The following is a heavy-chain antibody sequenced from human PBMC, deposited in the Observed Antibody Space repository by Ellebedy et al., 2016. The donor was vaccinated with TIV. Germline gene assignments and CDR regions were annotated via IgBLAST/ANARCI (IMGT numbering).Heavy chain of an antibody. J-gene: IGHJ4*02. CDR1: GGTFSSYA. Sequence: SVKVSXXASGGTFSSYAISWVRQAPGQGLEWMGGIIPIFGTANYAQKFQGRVTITADKSTSTAYMELSSLRSEDTAVYYCARDAGGGYCSGGSCSALDNWGQGTLVTVSS. CDR2: IIPIFGTA. CDR3: ARDAGGGYCSGGSCSALDN. V-gene: IGHV1-69*06. D-gene: IGHD2-15*01.